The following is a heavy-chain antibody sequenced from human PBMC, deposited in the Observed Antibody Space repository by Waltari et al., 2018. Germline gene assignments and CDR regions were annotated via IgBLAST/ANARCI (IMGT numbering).Heavy chain of an antibody. CDR3: AKDAFGNTYLDH. Sequence: QVQLVAPGGRVVQHGMSLSVLCPDSGFTLRPFGMQWVRQAPGKGLEWVARASFDGSTTYYADSVRGRFTISRDNSKNTLYLDINTLRVDDTAIYYCAKDAFGNTYLDHWGQGTLVTVSS. D-gene: IGHD3-10*01. CDR1: GFTLRPFG. J-gene: IGHJ5*02. CDR2: ASFDGSTT. V-gene: IGHV3-30*18.